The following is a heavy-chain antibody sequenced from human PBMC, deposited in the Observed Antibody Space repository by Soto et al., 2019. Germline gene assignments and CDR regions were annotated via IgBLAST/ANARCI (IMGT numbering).Heavy chain of an antibody. CDR2: ISAYNGNT. Sequence: ASVKVSCKASGYTFTSYGISWVRQAPGQGLEGMGWISAYNGNTNYAQKLQGRVTMTTDTSTSTAYMELRSLRSDDTAVYYCARNIPIAAAGTFWFDPWGQGTLVTV. J-gene: IGHJ5*02. CDR1: GYTFTSYG. D-gene: IGHD6-13*01. V-gene: IGHV1-18*01. CDR3: ARNIPIAAAGTFWFDP.